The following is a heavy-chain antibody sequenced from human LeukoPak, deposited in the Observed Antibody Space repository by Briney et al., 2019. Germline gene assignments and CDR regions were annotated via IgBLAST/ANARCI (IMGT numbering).Heavy chain of an antibody. Sequence: PSETLSLTCAVSGTFITSNSYFWGWIRQPPGKGLEWIGSIYYSVSTYYDPSLKNRVTISVDTSKNQFSLRLSSVTAADPAVYYCARQRVMDFDYWGQGTLVTVSS. D-gene: IGHD3-16*01. V-gene: IGHV4-39*01. J-gene: IGHJ4*02. CDR1: GTFITSNSYF. CDR3: ARQRVMDFDY. CDR2: IYYSVST.